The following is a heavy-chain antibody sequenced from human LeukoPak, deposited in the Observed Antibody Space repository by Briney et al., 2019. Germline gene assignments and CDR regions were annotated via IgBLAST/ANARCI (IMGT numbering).Heavy chain of an antibody. Sequence: ASVKVSFKASGYDFTSVGITWVRLAPGQGLEWMGWISPYNGNTRYAQKFQGRVAMTTDTSTTTAYMELRGLRFNDTAVYYCARAGSGSGWYFDYWGQGTLVTVSS. CDR2: ISPYNGNT. V-gene: IGHV1-18*01. J-gene: IGHJ4*02. D-gene: IGHD6-19*01. CDR3: ARAGSGSGWYFDY. CDR1: GYDFTSVG.